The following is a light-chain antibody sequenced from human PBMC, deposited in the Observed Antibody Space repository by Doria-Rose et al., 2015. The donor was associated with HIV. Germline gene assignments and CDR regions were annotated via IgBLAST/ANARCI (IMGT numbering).Light chain of an antibody. J-gene: IGKJ1*01. Sequence: DIRVTQPPSSLSASIGDRVTITRRASQTVSTYLNWFQQEPGKAPKLLIYAASRLQSGVPSRFSGSGSGTDFTLTISGLQAGDFATYHCQQTYSSPPWTFGQGKKVEMK. CDR2: AAS. V-gene: IGKV1-39*01. CDR3: QQTYSSPPWT. CDR1: QTVSTY.